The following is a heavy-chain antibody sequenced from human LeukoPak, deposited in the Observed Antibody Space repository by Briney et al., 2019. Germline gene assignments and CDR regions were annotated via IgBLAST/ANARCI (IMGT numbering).Heavy chain of an antibody. Sequence: GRSLRLSCAASGFTFSSYGMHWVRQAPGKGLEWVAVISYDGSNKYYADSVKGRFTISRDNSKNTLYLQMNSLRAEDTAVYYCARSLTAMVIEGSFDYWGQGTLVTVSS. V-gene: IGHV3-30*03. CDR1: GFTFSSYG. D-gene: IGHD5-18*01. CDR3: ARSLTAMVIEGSFDY. J-gene: IGHJ4*02. CDR2: ISYDGSNK.